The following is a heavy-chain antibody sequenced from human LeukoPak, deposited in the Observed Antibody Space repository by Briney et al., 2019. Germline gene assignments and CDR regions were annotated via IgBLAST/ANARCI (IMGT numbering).Heavy chain of an antibody. CDR3: ARSYDSNYYYMDV. CDR1: GYSFTSYW. J-gene: IGHJ6*03. D-gene: IGHD3-3*01. Sequence: GESLKISCKGSGYSFTSYWIGWVRQMPGKGLEWMGIIYPGDSDTRYSPSFQGQVTISADKSISTAYLQWSSLKASDTAIYYCARSYDSNYYYMDVGGKGTTVTVSS. V-gene: IGHV5-51*01. CDR2: IYPGDSDT.